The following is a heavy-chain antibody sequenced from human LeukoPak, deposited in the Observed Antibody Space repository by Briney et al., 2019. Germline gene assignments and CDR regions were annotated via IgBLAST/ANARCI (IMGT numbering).Heavy chain of an antibody. CDR3: ASNSMVRGVITMTAY. V-gene: IGHV1-2*02. CDR1: GYTFTGYY. CDR2: INPNSGGT. D-gene: IGHD3-10*01. J-gene: IGHJ4*02. Sequence: ASVKVSCKASGYTFTGYYMHWVRQAPGQGLEWMGWINPNSGGTNYAQKFQGRVTMTRDTSSSTAYMELSRLTSYDTAIYYCASNSMVRGVITMTAYWGQGTLVTVSS.